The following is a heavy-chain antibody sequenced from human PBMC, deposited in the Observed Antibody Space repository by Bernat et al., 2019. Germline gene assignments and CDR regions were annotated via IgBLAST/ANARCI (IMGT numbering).Heavy chain of an antibody. V-gene: IGHV4-34*11. D-gene: IGHD4-23*01. J-gene: IGHJ5*02. CDR3: ARSYYGGNSVCFDP. Sequence: QVQLQQWGAGLLKPSESLSLTCAVYGGSFSGYYWTWIRQPPGKGLEWIGYMSYSGSTNYNPSLKSRVTISVDTSNNQFSLKLSSVTAADTAMYYCARSYYGGNSVCFDPWGQGTLVTVSS. CDR2: MSYSGST. CDR1: GGSFSGYY.